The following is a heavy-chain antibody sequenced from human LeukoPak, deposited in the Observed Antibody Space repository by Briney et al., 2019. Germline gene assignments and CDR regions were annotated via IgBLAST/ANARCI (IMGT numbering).Heavy chain of an antibody. V-gene: IGHV4-59*12. D-gene: IGHD5-24*01. CDR1: GDALSTYY. CDR2: IYYSGST. CDR3: ARDLDGYNNWFDP. Sequence: SETLSLTCSVSGDALSTYYWSWIRQPPGKGLEWIGYIYYSGSTNYNPSLKSRVTISVDTSKNQFSLKLSSVTAADTAVYYCARDLDGYNNWFDPWGQGTLVTVSS. J-gene: IGHJ5*02.